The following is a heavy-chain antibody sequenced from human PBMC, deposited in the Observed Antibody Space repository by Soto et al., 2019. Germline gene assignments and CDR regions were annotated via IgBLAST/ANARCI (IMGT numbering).Heavy chain of an antibody. Sequence: GGSLRLSCAASGFTLSSYNMNWVRQAPGKGLEWVAYVSSSSDTPYYADSVKGRFTISRDNPENTLYLHMSGLRAEDTAVYYCTRIVGRYCNGDSCHRNWFDPWGQGTQVTVSS. J-gene: IGHJ5*02. V-gene: IGHV3-48*01. CDR1: GFTLSSYN. D-gene: IGHD2-15*01. CDR3: TRIVGRYCNGDSCHRNWFDP. CDR2: VSSSSDTP.